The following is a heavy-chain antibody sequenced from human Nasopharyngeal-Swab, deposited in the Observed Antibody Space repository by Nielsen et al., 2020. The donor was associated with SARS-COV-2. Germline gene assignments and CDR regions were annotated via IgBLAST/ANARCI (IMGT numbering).Heavy chain of an antibody. CDR2: ISSSSSYI. CDR1: GFTFSSYS. D-gene: IGHD2-15*01. CDR3: ARDGGDIVVVVAATYLGY. Sequence: GGSLRLSCAASGFTFSSYSMNWVRQAPGKGLEGVSSISSSSSYIYYADSVKGRFTISRDNAKNSLYLQMNSLRAEDTAVYYCARDGGDIVVVVAATYLGYWGQGTLVTVSS. V-gene: IGHV3-21*01. J-gene: IGHJ4*02.